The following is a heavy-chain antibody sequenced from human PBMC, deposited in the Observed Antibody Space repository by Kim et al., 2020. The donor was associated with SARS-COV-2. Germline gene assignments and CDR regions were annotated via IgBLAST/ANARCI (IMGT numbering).Heavy chain of an antibody. J-gene: IGHJ4*02. CDR1: GFNFSVSA. CDR2: IRSKANNYAT. Sequence: GGSLTLSCAASGFNFSVSAMHWIRQASGKGLEWVGRIRSKANNYATAYAASVKGRFTISRDESRTTTYLQMNNLKIEDTAVYYCTRSNGGSGYWGQGIQVTVSS. V-gene: IGHV3-73*01. CDR3: TRSNGGSGY. D-gene: IGHD2-15*01.